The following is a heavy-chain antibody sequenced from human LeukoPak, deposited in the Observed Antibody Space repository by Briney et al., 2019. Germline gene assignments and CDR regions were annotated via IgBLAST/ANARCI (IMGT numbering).Heavy chain of an antibody. V-gene: IGHV1-2*02. Sequence: GASVKVSCKASGYTFTHYYMHWVRQAPGQGFEWMGWINPNDGDTNYAQKFQGRVTMTRDTSISTAHMEVSRLRSDNTAVYYCARANLLYCSSTTCLFDYWGQGTLVTVSS. CDR2: INPNDGDT. D-gene: IGHD2-2*01. J-gene: IGHJ4*02. CDR1: GYTFTHYY. CDR3: ARANLLYCSSTTCLFDY.